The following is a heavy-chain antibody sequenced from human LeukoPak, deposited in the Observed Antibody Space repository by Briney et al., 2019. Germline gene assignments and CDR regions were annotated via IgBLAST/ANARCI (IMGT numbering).Heavy chain of an antibody. CDR1: GFTFSSYE. J-gene: IGHJ4*02. Sequence: GGSLRLSCAASGFTFSSYEMNWVRQAPGKGLEWVSYISSSGSTIYYADSVKGRFTISRDNAKNSLYLQMDSLRAEDTAVYYCASGALYDSSGYHYVANYWGQGTLVTVSA. CDR3: ASGALYDSSGYHYVANY. CDR2: ISSSGSTI. D-gene: IGHD3-22*01. V-gene: IGHV3-48*03.